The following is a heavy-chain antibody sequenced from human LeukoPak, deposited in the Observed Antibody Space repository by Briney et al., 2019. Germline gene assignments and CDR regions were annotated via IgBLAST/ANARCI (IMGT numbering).Heavy chain of an antibody. D-gene: IGHD2-2*01. J-gene: IGHJ4*02. Sequence: GGSLRLSCAASGFTLSSSDMNWVRQAPGKGLEWVSSISSGSSYINYADSVKGRFTISRDNAKNSLYLQMNSLRAEDTAVYYCAKLLGYRSSSGCRGPFDYWGQGTLVTVSS. CDR3: AKLLGYRSSSGCRGPFDY. CDR1: GFTLSSSD. V-gene: IGHV3-21*01. CDR2: ISSGSSYI.